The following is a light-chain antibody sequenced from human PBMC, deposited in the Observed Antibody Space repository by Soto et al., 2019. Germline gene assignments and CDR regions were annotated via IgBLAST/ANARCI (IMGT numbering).Light chain of an antibody. CDR3: QQYGSSPQT. Sequence: EIVLTQPPGTLSLSPGERATLSCRASQSVSSNFLAWYQQKPGQAPRRLIYGASSRATGIPDRFSGSGSGTDFTLTISRLEPEDFAVYYCQQYGSSPQTFGQGTKVDIK. CDR1: QSVSSNF. J-gene: IGKJ1*01. V-gene: IGKV3-20*01. CDR2: GAS.